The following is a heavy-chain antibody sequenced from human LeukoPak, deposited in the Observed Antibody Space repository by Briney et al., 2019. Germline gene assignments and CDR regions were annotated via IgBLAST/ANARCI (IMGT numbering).Heavy chain of an antibody. V-gene: IGHV3-23*01. CDR3: AKGTSWVSDYYYMDV. D-gene: IGHD2-8*01. Sequence: GGSLRLSCAASGFTFSSYAMSWVRQAPGKGLEWVSAISGGGGSTYYADSVKGRFTISRDNSKNTLYPQMNSLRAEDTAVYYCAKGTSWVSDYYYMDVWGKGTTVTVSS. CDR2: ISGGGGST. CDR1: GFTFSSYA. J-gene: IGHJ6*03.